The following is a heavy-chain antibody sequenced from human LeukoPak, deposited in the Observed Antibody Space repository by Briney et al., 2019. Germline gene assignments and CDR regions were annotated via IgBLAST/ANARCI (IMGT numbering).Heavy chain of an antibody. D-gene: IGHD3-10*01. CDR2: IYPGDSDT. J-gene: IGHJ5*02. V-gene: IGHV5-51*01. CDR1: GYSFTSYW. Sequence: GESLKISCKGSGYSFTSYWIGWVRQMPGKGLEWMGIIYPGDSDTRYSPSFQGQVTISADKSISTAYLQWSSLKASDTAMYYCARRRYYYGSGTNWFDPWGQGTLVTVSS. CDR3: ARRRYYYGSGTNWFDP.